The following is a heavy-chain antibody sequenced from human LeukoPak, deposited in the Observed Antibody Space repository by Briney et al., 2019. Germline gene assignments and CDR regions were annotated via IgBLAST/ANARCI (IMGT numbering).Heavy chain of an antibody. Sequence: GRSLRLSCAASGFTFSSYGMHWVRQAPGKGLEWVAVIWYDGSNKYYADSVKGRFTISRDNSKNTLYQQMNSLRAEDTAVYYCARVVNPYYYYGMDVRGQGTTVTVSS. CDR2: IWYDGSNK. D-gene: IGHD3-22*01. CDR3: ARVVNPYYYYGMDV. CDR1: GFTFSSYG. J-gene: IGHJ6*02. V-gene: IGHV3-33*01.